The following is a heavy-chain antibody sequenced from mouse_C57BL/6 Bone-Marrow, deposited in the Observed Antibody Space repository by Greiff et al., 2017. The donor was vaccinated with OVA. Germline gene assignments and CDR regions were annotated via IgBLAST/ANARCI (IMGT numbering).Heavy chain of an antibody. D-gene: IGHD3-2*02. J-gene: IGHJ2*01. Sequence: VQGVESGPELVKPGASVKISCKASGYAFSSSWMNWVKQRPGKGLEWIGRIYPGDGDTNYNGKFKGKATLTADKSSSTAYMQLSSLTSEDSAVYFCARSSGYDYGFDYWGQGTTLTVSS. V-gene: IGHV1-82*01. CDR3: ARSSGYDYGFDY. CDR1: GYAFSSSW. CDR2: IYPGDGDT.